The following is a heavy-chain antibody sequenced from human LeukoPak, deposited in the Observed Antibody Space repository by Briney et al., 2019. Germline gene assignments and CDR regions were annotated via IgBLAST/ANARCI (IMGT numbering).Heavy chain of an antibody. V-gene: IGHV1-2*02. Sequence: GASVKVSCKASGYTFTGYYMHWVRQAPGQGLEWMGWINPNSGGTNYAQKFQGRVTMTRDTSISTAYMELSRLRSDDTAVYYCARGTTIFGVVIIRPFDYWGQGTLVTVSS. D-gene: IGHD3-3*01. CDR3: ARGTTIFGVVIIRPFDY. CDR2: INPNSGGT. J-gene: IGHJ4*02. CDR1: GYTFTGYY.